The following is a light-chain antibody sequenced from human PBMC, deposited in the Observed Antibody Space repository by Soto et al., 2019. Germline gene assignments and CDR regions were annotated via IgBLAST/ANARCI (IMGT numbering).Light chain of an antibody. J-gene: IGKJ5*01. CDR1: QSISSW. CDR3: QQSYSTSIT. Sequence: DIQMTQSPSTLSASVGDRVTITCRASQSISSWLAWYQQKPGKAPKLLIYAASTLQSGVPSRFSGSGSGTDFTLTISSLQPEDFATYYCQQSYSTSITFGQGTRLEIK. CDR2: AAS. V-gene: IGKV1-39*01.